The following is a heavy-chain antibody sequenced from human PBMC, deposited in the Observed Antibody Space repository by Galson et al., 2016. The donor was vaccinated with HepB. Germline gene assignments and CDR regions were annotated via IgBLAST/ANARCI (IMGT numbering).Heavy chain of an antibody. Sequence: SLRLSCAASGFTSRDYGMHWVRQAPGKGLEWVGVIWSDGSYKYYGDSVKGRFSISRDNSKNTVYLQMSSMRAEDTAVYYCARRAFYDVGGYYYLGMDVWGQGTTVTVSS. CDR3: ARRAFYDVGGYYYLGMDV. V-gene: IGHV3-33*03. CDR2: IWSDGSYK. CDR1: GFTSRDYG. J-gene: IGHJ6*02. D-gene: IGHD3-22*01.